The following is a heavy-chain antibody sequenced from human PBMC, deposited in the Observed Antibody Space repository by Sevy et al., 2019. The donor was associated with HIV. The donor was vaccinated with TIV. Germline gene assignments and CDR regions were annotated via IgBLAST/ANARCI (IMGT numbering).Heavy chain of an antibody. Sequence: VGSLRLSCAASGFTFSSYGMHWVHQAPGKVLEWVAVIAYDGSNKYYADSVKGRFTISRDNSKNTLYLQMNSLRAEDTTVCYCAKGEYYYDSIGPARGLNFDYWGQGTLVTVSS. CDR3: AKGEYYYDSIGPARGLNFDY. CDR1: GFTFSSYG. J-gene: IGHJ4*02. CDR2: IAYDGSNK. V-gene: IGHV3-30*18. D-gene: IGHD3-22*01.